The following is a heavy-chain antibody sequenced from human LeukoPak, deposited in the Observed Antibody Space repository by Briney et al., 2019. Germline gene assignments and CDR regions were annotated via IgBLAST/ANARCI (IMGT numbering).Heavy chain of an antibody. CDR3: ASAPNENYFDF. V-gene: IGHV3-7*01. CDR2: INQDGSAK. CDR1: GFTFSSYG. J-gene: IGHJ4*02. Sequence: GGSLRLSCAASGFTFSSYGMSWVRQAPGKGLEWVANINQDGSAKDYGGSVEGRFTISRDNAKNSLYLQMNSLTAEDTAVYFCASAPNENYFDFWGQGTLVTVSS.